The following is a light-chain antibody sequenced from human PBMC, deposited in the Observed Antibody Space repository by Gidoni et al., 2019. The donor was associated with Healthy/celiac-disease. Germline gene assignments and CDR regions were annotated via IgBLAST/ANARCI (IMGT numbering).Light chain of an antibody. J-gene: IGKJ2*03. CDR2: KAS. Sequence: DIQMTQSPSTLSASVGDRVTITCRASQSISSWLAWYQQKPGKAPKLLIYKASSLESGVPSRFSGSGSGTEFTLTISSLQPDDFATYYCQQYNSYPAMYSFXQXTKLXIK. CDR3: QQYNSYPAMYS. CDR1: QSISSW. V-gene: IGKV1-5*03.